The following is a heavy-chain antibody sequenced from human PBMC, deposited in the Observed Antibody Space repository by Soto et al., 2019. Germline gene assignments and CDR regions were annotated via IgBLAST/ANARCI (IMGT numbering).Heavy chain of an antibody. V-gene: IGHV1-69*13. CDR2: IIPIFGTA. D-gene: IGHD4-4*01. J-gene: IGHJ6*02. Sequence: GASVKVSCKASGGTFSSYAISWVRQAPGQGLEWMGGIIPIFGTANYAQKFQGRVTITADESTSTAYMELSRLRSEDTAVYYCARGMTTVTYGMDVWGQGTTVTVSS. CDR3: ARGMTTVTYGMDV. CDR1: GGTFSSYA.